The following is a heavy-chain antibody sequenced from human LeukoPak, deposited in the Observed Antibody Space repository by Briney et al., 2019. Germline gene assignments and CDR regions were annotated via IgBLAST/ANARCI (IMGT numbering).Heavy chain of an antibody. CDR2: IYYSGST. D-gene: IGHD6-19*01. J-gene: IGHJ4*02. V-gene: IGHV4-38-2*02. CDR3: ARHNGRAVAVDY. Sequence: PSETLSLTCTVSGYSISSGYYWGWIRQPPGKGLEWIGSIYYSGSTYYNPSLKSRVTISVDTSKNQFPLKLSSVTAADTAVYYCARHNGRAVAVDYWGQGTLVTVSS. CDR1: GYSISSGYY.